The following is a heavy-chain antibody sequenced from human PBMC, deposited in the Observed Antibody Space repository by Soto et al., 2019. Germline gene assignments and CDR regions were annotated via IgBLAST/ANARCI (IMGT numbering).Heavy chain of an antibody. CDR3: AKDLKAYPARLSSIFDY. Sequence: GGSLRLSCAASGFTFSSYGMHWVRQAPGKGLEWVAVISYDGSNKYYADSVKGRFTISRDNSKNTLYLQMNSLRAEDTAVYYCAKDLKAYPARLSSIFDYWGQGTLVTVSS. CDR2: ISYDGSNK. CDR1: GFTFSSYG. J-gene: IGHJ4*02. V-gene: IGHV3-30*18. D-gene: IGHD6-6*01.